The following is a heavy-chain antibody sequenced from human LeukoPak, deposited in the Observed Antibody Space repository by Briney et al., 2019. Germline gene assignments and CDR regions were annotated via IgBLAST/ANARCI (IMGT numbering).Heavy chain of an antibody. CDR3: TSDYYDSSGYYPGY. Sequence: GGSLRLSCAASGSTFSNAWMSWVRQAPGKGLEWVGRIKSKTDGGTTDYAAPVKGRFTISRDDSKNTLYLQMNSLKTEDTAVYYCTSDYYDSSGYYPGYWGQGTLVTVSS. CDR2: IKSKTDGGTT. D-gene: IGHD3-22*01. CDR1: GSTFSNAW. J-gene: IGHJ4*02. V-gene: IGHV3-15*01.